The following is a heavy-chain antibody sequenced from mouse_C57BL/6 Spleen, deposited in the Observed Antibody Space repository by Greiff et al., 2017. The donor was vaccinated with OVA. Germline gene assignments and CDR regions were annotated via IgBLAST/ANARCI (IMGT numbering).Heavy chain of an antibody. J-gene: IGHJ4*01. CDR2: IDPSDSYT. V-gene: IGHV1-69*01. Sequence: VQLQQPGAELVMPGASVKLSCKASGYTFTSYWMHWVKQRPGQGLEWIGEIDPSDSYTNYNQKFKGKSTLTVDKSSSTAYMQLSSLTSEDSAVYYCASVYYSNSYAMDYWGQVTSVTVSS. CDR3: ASVYYSNSYAMDY. D-gene: IGHD2-5*01. CDR1: GYTFTSYW.